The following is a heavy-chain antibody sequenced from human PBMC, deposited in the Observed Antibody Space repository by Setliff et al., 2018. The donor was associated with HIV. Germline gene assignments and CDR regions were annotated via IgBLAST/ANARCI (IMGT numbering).Heavy chain of an antibody. Sequence: ASVKVSCKASGYTFTNYYIHWVQQAPGKGLEWMGRVDPEDGETRIAEKFQGRVTLTAETSKDTAYMELSSLRYEDTAVYYCATMAENNYDFWSAYYRWFDPWGQGTLVTVSS. J-gene: IGHJ5*02. CDR1: GYTFTNYY. D-gene: IGHD3-3*01. CDR2: VDPEDGET. V-gene: IGHV1-69-2*01. CDR3: ATMAENNYDFWSAYYRWFDP.